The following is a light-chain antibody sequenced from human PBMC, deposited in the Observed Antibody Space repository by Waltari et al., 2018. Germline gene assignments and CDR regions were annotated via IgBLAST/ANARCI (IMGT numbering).Light chain of an antibody. CDR2: WAS. CDR1: QSVLYSSNNKNY. V-gene: IGKV4-1*01. Sequence: DIVMTQSPDPLAVSLGERATINCKSSQSVLYSSNNKNYLVWYQQKPGQPPNLLIYWASTRESGVPDRFSGSGSGTDFTLTISSVQAEDVAVYYCQQYYSMPYTFGQGTKLEIK. J-gene: IGKJ2*01. CDR3: QQYYSMPYT.